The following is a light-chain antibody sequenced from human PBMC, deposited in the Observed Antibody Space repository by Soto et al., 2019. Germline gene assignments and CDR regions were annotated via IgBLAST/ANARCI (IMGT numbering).Light chain of an antibody. J-gene: IGKJ5*01. CDR1: QSISSN. V-gene: IGKV3-15*01. CDR2: GAS. CDR3: QQYNTWRSIT. Sequence: EIVMTQSPATLSVSPGERATLSCRASQSISSNLGWYQQRPGQAPRLLIYGASTRATDIPARFSGSGSGTEFTLTISSLQSEDFAVYYCQQYNTWRSITFGQGTRLEIK.